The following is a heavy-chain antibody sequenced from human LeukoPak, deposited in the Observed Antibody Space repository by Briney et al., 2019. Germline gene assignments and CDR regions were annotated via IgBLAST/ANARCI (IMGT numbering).Heavy chain of an antibody. V-gene: IGHV1-18*01. D-gene: IGHD1-26*01. CDR2: ISAYNGKT. CDR3: ARGGTYYPCIDY. J-gene: IGHJ4*02. Sequence: ASVKVSCKASGYTFTSSYINWVRQAPGQGLERMGWISAYNGKTNYAQKFQGRVTMTTDSSTNTAYMDLTSLRSDDTAVYYCARGGTYYPCIDYWGQGTLVTVSS. CDR1: GYTFTSSY.